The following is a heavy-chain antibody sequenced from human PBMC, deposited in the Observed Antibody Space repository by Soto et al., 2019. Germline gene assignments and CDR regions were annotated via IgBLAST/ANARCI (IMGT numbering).Heavy chain of an antibody. J-gene: IGHJ4*02. CDR2: TIPLFGKA. CDR1: GGTFSTYA. Sequence: GAAVKVSCKASGGTFSTYAISWVRQAPGQGLEWMGGTIPLFGKANFAQKFQGRVTITADQSTTTAYMELSSLRSDDTAVYYCAIPRSGWFYFDDWGQGTQFTVSS. V-gene: IGHV1-69*13. CDR3: AIPRSGWFYFDD. D-gene: IGHD6-19*01.